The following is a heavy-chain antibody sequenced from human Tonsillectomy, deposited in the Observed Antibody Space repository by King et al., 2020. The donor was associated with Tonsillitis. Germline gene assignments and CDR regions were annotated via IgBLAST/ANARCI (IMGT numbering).Heavy chain of an antibody. V-gene: IGHV3-21*01. CDR2: ISSSSTYI. D-gene: IGHD3-3*01. J-gene: IGHJ6*02. CDR3: ASDSFDYFYGMDV. CDR1: GFTFSSYN. Sequence: QLVQSGGGLVKPGGSLRLSCAASGFTFSSYNMNWVRQAPGKGLEWVSSISSSSTYIYYAASVRGRFTISRDSAKNSLYLQMNSLRAEDTAVYYCASDSFDYFYGMDVWGQGTTVTVSS.